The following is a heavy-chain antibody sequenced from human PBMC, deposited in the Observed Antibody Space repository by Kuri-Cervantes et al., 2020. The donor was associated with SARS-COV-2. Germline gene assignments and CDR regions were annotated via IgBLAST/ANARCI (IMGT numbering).Heavy chain of an antibody. V-gene: IGHV3-21*01. J-gene: IGHJ6*03. CDR1: GFTFSSYE. Sequence: GGSLRLSCAASGFTFSSYEMNWVRQAPGKGLEWVSSISSSSSYIYYADSVKGRFTISRGNAKNSLYLQMNSLRAEDTAVYYCARDLRDYYYYYMDVWGKGTTATV. CDR3: ARDLRDYYYYYMDV. CDR2: ISSSSSYI.